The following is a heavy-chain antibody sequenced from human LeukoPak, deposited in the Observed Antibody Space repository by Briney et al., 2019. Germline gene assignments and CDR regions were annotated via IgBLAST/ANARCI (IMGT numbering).Heavy chain of an antibody. CDR1: GYSISGGYY. D-gene: IGHD6-19*01. J-gene: IGHJ4*02. CDR3: ARNNSNGFDF. V-gene: IGHV4-38-2*02. CDR2: IFQSVST. Sequence: SETLSLTCTVSGYSISGGYYWGWIRQPPGKGLEWIGTIFQSVSTYYNPSLKSRVTTSVDTSKNQFSLKLSSVTAADTAVYYCARNNSNGFDFWSQGSLVTVSS.